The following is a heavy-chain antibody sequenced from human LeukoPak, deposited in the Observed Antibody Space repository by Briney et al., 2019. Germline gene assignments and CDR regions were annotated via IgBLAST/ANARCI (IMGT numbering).Heavy chain of an antibody. CDR2: INPNGGST. D-gene: IGHD1-14*01. CDR1: VYTFTSHY. J-gene: IGHJ4*02. CDR3: VRGTGTSFGYFDY. Sequence: ASVKVSCKASVYTFTSHYIHWVRQAPGQGLEWMGIINPNGGSTGYAQKFQGRVTLTRDTSTSTVYMELSSLRSEDTAVYYCVRGTGTSFGYFDYWGQGTLVTVSS. V-gene: IGHV1-46*01.